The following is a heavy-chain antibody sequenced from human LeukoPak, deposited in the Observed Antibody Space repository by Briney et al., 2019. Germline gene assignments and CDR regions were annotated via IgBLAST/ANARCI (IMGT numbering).Heavy chain of an antibody. V-gene: IGHV3-23*01. Sequence: PGGSLRLSCAASGFTFSSYAMSWVRQAPGKGLEWVSSISGSGGSTYYADYVKGRFTISRDNSKNTLDLQMNSLRAEDTAVSYCAKSSLVTPYDYWGQGTLVSVSS. CDR3: AKSSLVTPYDY. CDR2: ISGSGGST. J-gene: IGHJ4*02. CDR1: GFTFSSYA. D-gene: IGHD2-15*01.